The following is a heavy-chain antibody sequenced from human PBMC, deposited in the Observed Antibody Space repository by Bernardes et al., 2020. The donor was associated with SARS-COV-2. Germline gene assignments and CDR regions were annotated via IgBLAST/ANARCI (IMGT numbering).Heavy chain of an antibody. CDR2: IIPIFGTA. J-gene: IGHJ5*02. CDR1: GGTFSSYA. CDR3: SRGGWNSGSYRKPMYNWFDP. V-gene: IGHV1-69*13. D-gene: IGHD1-26*01. Sequence: SVKVSCKASGGTFSSYAISWVRQAPGQGLEWMGGIIPIFGTANYAQKFQGRVTITADESTSTAYMELSSLRSEDTAVYYCSRGGWNSGSYRKPMYNWFDPWGQGTLVTVSS.